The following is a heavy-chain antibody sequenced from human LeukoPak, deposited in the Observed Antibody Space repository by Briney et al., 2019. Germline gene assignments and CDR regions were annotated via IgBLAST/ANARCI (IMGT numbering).Heavy chain of an antibody. V-gene: IGHV1-69*13. D-gene: IGHD2-2*01. CDR3: ARDPKEYQLLLPYFDY. CDR1: GGTFSSYA. J-gene: IGHJ4*02. Sequence: ASVTASCTASGGTFSSYAISWVRQAPGQGLEWMGGIIPIFGTANYAQKFQGRVTITADESTSTAYMELSSLRSEDTAVYYCARDPKEYQLLLPYFDYWGQGTLVTVSS. CDR2: IIPIFGTA.